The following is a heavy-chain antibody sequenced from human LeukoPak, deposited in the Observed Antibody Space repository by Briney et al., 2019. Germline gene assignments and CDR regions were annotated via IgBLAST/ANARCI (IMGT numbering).Heavy chain of an antibody. CDR3: ARSFYGDYVYAFDI. Sequence: SETLSLTCTVSGYSISSGYYWGWIRQPPGKGLEWIGSIYHSGSTYYNPSLKSRVTISVDKSKNQFSLKLSSVTAADTAVYYCARSFYGDYVYAFDIWGQGTMVTVSS. J-gene: IGHJ3*02. V-gene: IGHV4-38-2*02. D-gene: IGHD4-17*01. CDR1: GYSISSGYY. CDR2: IYHSGST.